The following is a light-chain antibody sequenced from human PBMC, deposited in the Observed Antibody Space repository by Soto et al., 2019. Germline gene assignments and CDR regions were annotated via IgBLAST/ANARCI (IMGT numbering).Light chain of an antibody. V-gene: IGKV1-39*01. CDR2: AAS. J-gene: IGKJ4*01. CDR1: QSISSY. Sequence: DIQMTQSPSSLSASVGDRVTITCRASQSISSYLNWYQQKPGKAPKLLIYAASSLQSGVPSRFSGSGSGTDFTPPHSKLQPEDFSTLHRQKSYRTPPPFGGGTKGEIK. CDR3: QKSYRTPPP.